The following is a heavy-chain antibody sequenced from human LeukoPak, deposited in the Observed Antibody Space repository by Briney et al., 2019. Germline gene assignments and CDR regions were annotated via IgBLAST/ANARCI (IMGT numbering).Heavy chain of an antibody. CDR2: INHSGST. Sequence: SETLSLTCAVYGGSFSGYYWSWIRQPPGKGLEWIGEINHSGSTNYNPSLKSRVTISVDTSKNQFSLKLSSVTAADTAVYYCARDFSGSYLDYGRVSLDIWGQGTMVTVSS. D-gene: IGHD1-26*01. J-gene: IGHJ3*02. CDR3: ARDFSGSYLDYGRVSLDI. V-gene: IGHV4-34*01. CDR1: GGSFSGYY.